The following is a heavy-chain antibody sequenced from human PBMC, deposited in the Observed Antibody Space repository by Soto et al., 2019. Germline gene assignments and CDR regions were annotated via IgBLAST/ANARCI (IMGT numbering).Heavy chain of an antibody. Sequence: QITLKESGPTLVKPTQTLTLTCTFSGFSLSTSGVGVGWIRQPPGKALEWLGFIYWDEDKRYSPSLKSRLTITKVTSKSQEVLTMTNMDPVDTATYYCAHVFTSLAPFDSWGQGTLVTVSA. CDR3: AHVFTSLAPFDS. D-gene: IGHD3-10*02. V-gene: IGHV2-5*02. CDR2: IYWDEDK. CDR1: GFSLSTSGVG. J-gene: IGHJ4*02.